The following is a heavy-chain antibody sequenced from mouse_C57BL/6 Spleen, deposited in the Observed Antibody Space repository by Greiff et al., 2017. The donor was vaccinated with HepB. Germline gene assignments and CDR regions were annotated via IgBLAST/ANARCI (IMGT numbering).Heavy chain of an antibody. V-gene: IGHV1-78*01. Sequence: VQLQQSDAELVKPGASVKISCKVSGYTFTDHTIHWMKQRPEQGLEWIGYIYPRDGSTKYNEKFKGKATLTADKSSSTAYMQLNSLTSEDSAVYFCATYYYGSSWAMDYWGQGTSVTVSS. CDR2: IYPRDGST. CDR1: GYTFTDHT. D-gene: IGHD1-1*01. J-gene: IGHJ4*01. CDR3: ATYYYGSSWAMDY.